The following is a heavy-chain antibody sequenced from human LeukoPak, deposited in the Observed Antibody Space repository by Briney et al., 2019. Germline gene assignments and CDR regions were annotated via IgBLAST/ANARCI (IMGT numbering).Heavy chain of an antibody. J-gene: IGHJ4*02. CDR1: GFTVSSNY. CDR3: ARGLYFDY. Sequence: GGSLRLSCAASGFTVSSNYMSWVRQAPGEGLEWVSVLYTGGSTYYADSVKVRFTISRDNSKNTLYLQMNTLRAEDTAVYYCARGLYFDYWGQGTLVTVSS. CDR2: LYTGGST. V-gene: IGHV3-66*01. D-gene: IGHD4/OR15-4a*01.